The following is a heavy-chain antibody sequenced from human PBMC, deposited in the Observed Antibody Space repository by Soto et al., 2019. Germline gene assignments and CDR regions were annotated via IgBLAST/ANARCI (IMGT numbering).Heavy chain of an antibody. CDR1: GGTFSSYA. V-gene: IGHV1-69*05. J-gene: IGHJ4*02. D-gene: IGHD5-18*01. CDR3: ASEDTAKDVYGYRDLDH. Sequence: QVQLVQSGAEVKKPGSSVKVSCKASGGTFSSYAISWVRQAPGQGLEWMGGIIPIFGTANYAQKFQGKVPLTPDESTRTAYMGLSSLRAEDTAVYYCASEDTAKDVYGYRDLDHWGQGTLVTVSS. CDR2: IIPIFGTA.